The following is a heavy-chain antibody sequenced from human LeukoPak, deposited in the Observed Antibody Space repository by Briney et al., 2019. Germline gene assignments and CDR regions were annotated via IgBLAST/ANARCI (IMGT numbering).Heavy chain of an antibody. CDR1: GGTFSSYA. CDR3: ARGGRPRSSSWYFGY. CDR2: IIPILGIA. J-gene: IGHJ4*02. V-gene: IGHV1-69*04. D-gene: IGHD6-13*01. Sequence: SVKVSCKASGGTFSSYAISWVRQAPGQGLEWMGRIIPILGIANYAQKFQGRVTITADKSTSTAYMELSSLRSEDTAVYYCARGGRPRSSSWYFGYWGQGTLVTVSS.